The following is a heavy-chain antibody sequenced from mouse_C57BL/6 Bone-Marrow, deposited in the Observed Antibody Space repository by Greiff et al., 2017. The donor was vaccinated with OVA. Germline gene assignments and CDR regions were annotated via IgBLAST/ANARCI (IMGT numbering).Heavy chain of an antibody. CDR2: ISDGGSYT. D-gene: IGHD2-4*01. CDR1: GFTFSSYA. CDR3: AREAYDYVPDY. V-gene: IGHV5-4*01. J-gene: IGHJ2*01. Sequence: DVMLVESGGGLVKPGGSLKLSCAASGFTFSSYAMSWVRQTPEKRLEWVATISDGGSYTYYPDNVKGRFTISRDNAKNNLYLQMSHLKSEDTAMYYCAREAYDYVPDYWGQGTTLTVSS.